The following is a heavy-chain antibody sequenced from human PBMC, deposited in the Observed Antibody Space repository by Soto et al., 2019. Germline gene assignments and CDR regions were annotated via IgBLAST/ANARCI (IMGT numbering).Heavy chain of an antibody. J-gene: IGHJ6*02. V-gene: IGHV3-33*01. Sequence: QVQLVESGGGVVQPGRSLRLSCAASGFTFSSYGMHWVRQAPGKGLEWVAVIWYDGSNKYYADSVKGRFTISRDNSKNTLYLQMNSLRAEDTAAYYCARDLSCSGGSCQSYYYYYGMDVWGQGTTVTVSS. CDR2: IWYDGSNK. CDR3: ARDLSCSGGSCQSYYYYYGMDV. D-gene: IGHD2-15*01. CDR1: GFTFSSYG.